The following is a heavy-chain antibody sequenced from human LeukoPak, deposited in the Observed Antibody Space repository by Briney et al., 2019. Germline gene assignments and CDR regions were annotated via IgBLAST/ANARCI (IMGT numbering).Heavy chain of an antibody. CDR2: ISGSGGST. CDR1: GFTFSSYA. Sequence: GGSLRLSCAASGFTFSSYAMSWVRQTPGKGLEWVSAISGSGGSTYYADSVKGRFTISRDNSKNTLYLQMNSLRAEDTAVYYCAKIPYYGESYYFDYWGQGTLVTVSS. CDR3: AKIPYYGESYYFDY. V-gene: IGHV3-23*01. D-gene: IGHD4-17*01. J-gene: IGHJ4*02.